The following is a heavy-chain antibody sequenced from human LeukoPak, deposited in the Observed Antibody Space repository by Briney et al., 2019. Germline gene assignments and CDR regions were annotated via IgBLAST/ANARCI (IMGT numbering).Heavy chain of an antibody. D-gene: IGHD2-2*03. V-gene: IGHV4-39*01. Sequence: SETLSLTFTVSGGSISSSSYYWGWIRQPPGKGLEWIGSIYYTGITYSNPSLKSRVTISVDTSKNQFSLKLSSVTAADTAVYHCARLDPRGGDDYWGQGTLVTVSS. J-gene: IGHJ4*02. CDR3: ARLDPRGGDDY. CDR2: IYYTGIT. CDR1: GGSISSSSYY.